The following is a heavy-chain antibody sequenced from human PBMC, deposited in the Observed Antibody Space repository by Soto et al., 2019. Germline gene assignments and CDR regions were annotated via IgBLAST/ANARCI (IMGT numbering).Heavy chain of an antibody. CDR1: GGSISISSYY. V-gene: IGHV4-39*01. CDR3: ERHETDYDSSGYSYHNWFDP. CDR2: IYYSGST. J-gene: IGHJ5*02. D-gene: IGHD3-22*01. Sequence: SETLSLTCTVSGGSISISSYYWGWIRQPPGKGLEWIGSIYYSGSTYYNPSLKSRVTISVDTSKNQFSLKLSSVTAADTAVYYCERHETDYDSSGYSYHNWFDPWGQGSLVPVSS.